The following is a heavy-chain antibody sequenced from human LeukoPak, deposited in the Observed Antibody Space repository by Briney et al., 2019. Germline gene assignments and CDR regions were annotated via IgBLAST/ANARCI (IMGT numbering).Heavy chain of an antibody. CDR1: RYTFTSYG. Sequence: ASVNVSCKASRYTFTSYGISWVRQAPGQGLDWMGWISAYNGNTNYAQKLQGRVTMTTDTSTSTAYMELRSLRSDDTAVYYCARVATKAYSGSYSGYWGQGTLVTVSS. V-gene: IGHV1-18*01. D-gene: IGHD1-26*01. J-gene: IGHJ4*02. CDR3: ARVATKAYSGSYSGY. CDR2: ISAYNGNT.